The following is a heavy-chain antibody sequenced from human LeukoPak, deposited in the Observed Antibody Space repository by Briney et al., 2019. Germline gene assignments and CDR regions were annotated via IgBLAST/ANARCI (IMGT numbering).Heavy chain of an antibody. CDR3: AKGPSGSYGIDY. V-gene: IGHV3-64*01. D-gene: IGHD1-26*01. J-gene: IGHJ4*02. Sequence: PGGSLRLSCAASGFTFSSYAMHWVRQAPGKGLEYVSAITSNGGGTYYANSVRGRFTISRDNSKNTLYLQMGSLRAEDTAVYYCAKGPSGSYGIDYWGQGTLVTVSS. CDR2: ITSNGGGT. CDR1: GFTFSSYA.